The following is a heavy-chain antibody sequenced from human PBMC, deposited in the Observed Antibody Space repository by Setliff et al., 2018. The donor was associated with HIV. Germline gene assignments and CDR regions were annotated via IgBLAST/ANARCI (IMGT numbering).Heavy chain of an antibody. CDR3: AKAIRPDIVVVPAAENAFDI. Sequence: HPGGSLRLSCAASGFTFDDYAMHWVRQAPGKGLEWVSGINWNSGSIGYADSVKGRFTISRDNAKNSLYLQMNSLRAEDTALYYCAKAIRPDIVVVPAAENAFDIWGQGTMVTVSS. V-gene: IGHV3-9*01. CDR2: INWNSGSI. J-gene: IGHJ3*02. CDR1: GFTFDDYA. D-gene: IGHD2-2*01.